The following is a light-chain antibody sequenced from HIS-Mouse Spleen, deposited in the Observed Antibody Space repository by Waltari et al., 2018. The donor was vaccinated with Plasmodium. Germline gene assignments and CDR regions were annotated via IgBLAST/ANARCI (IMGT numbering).Light chain of an antibody. CDR3: CSYAGSYTLV. CDR1: SSDVGGYNY. Sequence: QSALTQPRSVSGSPGQSVTISCTGTSSDVGGYNYVSWYQQHPGKAPKLMIYDVSKRPSGGPERCAGSKSGNTASLTISGLQAEDEADYYCCSYAGSYTLVFGGGTKLTVL. V-gene: IGLV2-11*01. CDR2: DVS. J-gene: IGLJ2*01.